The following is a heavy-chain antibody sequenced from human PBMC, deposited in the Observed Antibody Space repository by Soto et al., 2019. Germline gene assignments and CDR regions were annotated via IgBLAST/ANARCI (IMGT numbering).Heavy chain of an antibody. J-gene: IGHJ6*03. D-gene: IGHD2-8*01. CDR3: AKFYCTNGVFYTYYYYYMNV. V-gene: IGHV3-23*01. CDR2: ISGSGGST. Sequence: PGGSLRLSCAASGFTFSSYAMSWVRQAPGKGLEWVSAISGSGGSTYYADSVKGRFTISRDDSKNTLYLQMNSLRAEDTAVYYCAKFYCTNGVFYTYYYYYMNVWGKGTTVTVSS. CDR1: GFTFSSYA.